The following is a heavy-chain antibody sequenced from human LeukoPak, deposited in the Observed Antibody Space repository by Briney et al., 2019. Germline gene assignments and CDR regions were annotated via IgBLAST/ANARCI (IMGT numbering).Heavy chain of an antibody. D-gene: IGHD3-22*01. CDR2: IYSGGST. V-gene: IGHV3-53*01. Sequence: GGSLTLSCAASGFTVSSNYMSWVRQAPGKGLEWVSVIYSGGSTYYADSVKGRFTISRDNSKNTLYLQMNSLRAEDTAVYYCARLDDMAFDYWGQGTLVTVSS. CDR1: GFTVSSNY. CDR3: ARLDDMAFDY. J-gene: IGHJ4*02.